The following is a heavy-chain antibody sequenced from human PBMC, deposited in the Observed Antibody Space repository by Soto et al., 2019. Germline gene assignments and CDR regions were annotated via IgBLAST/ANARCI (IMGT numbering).Heavy chain of an antibody. V-gene: IGHV1-69*01. CDR3: ARDGGRHSGGIDY. J-gene: IGHJ4*02. Sequence: QVQLVQSGAEVKKPGSSVKVSCKASGGTFSSYSINWVRQAPGQGLEWMGEIIPIFGTANYAQKVQGRVTITADESTSTAYMELSSLRSEDTAVYYCARDGGRHSGGIDYWGQGPLVTVSS. CDR2: IIPIFGTA. CDR1: GGTFSSYS. D-gene: IGHD1-26*01.